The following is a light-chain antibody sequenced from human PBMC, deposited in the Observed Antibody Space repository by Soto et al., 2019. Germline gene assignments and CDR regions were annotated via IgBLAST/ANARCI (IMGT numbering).Light chain of an antibody. CDR2: EVS. CDR1: SSDVSGYDY. Sequence: QSALTQPASVSGSPGQSITISCTGTSSDVSGYDYVSWYQHHPGKVPKLIIYEVSKRPSGVSHRFSGSKSGNTASLTISGLQTEDEADYYCSSYTTTSALVFGGGTQLTVL. CDR3: SSYTTTSALV. J-gene: IGLJ2*01. V-gene: IGLV2-14*01.